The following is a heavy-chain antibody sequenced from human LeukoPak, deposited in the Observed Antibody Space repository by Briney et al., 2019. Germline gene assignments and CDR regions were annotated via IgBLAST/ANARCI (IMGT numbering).Heavy chain of an antibody. CDR3: ARDKGYYDSSGYYSGEAFDI. V-gene: IGHV3-7*01. CDR1: GFTFSSYW. Sequence: GGSLRLSCAASGFTFSSYWMSWVRQGPGKGLEWVANIKQDGSEKYYVDSVKGRFTISRDNAKNSLYLQMNSLRAEDTAVYYCARDKGYYDSSGYYSGEAFDIWGQGTMVTVSS. CDR2: IKQDGSEK. J-gene: IGHJ3*02. D-gene: IGHD3-22*01.